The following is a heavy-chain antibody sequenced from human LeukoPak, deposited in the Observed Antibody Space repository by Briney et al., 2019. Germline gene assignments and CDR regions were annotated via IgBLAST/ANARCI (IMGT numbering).Heavy chain of an antibody. CDR1: GFTFSDYF. Sequence: GGSLRLSCAASGFTFSDYFMSWIRQAPGKGLEWVSYISSSGSTIYYTDSVKGRFTISRDNAKNSLYLQMNSLKAEDTAVYYCASLGEQWLVQYLHYWGQGTLVTVSS. CDR2: ISSSGSTI. D-gene: IGHD6-19*01. V-gene: IGHV3-11*01. J-gene: IGHJ4*02. CDR3: ASLGEQWLVQYLHY.